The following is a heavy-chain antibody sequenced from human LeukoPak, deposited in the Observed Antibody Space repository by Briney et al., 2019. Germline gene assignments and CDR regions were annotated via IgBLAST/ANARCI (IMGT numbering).Heavy chain of an antibody. CDR3: ARGALTYYYDY. J-gene: IGHJ4*02. V-gene: IGHV3-11*01. CDR2: TSFSGNTI. Sequence: GGSLRLSCAASGFNFKYYAMTWVRQAPGEGLEWVSYTSFSGNTISYADSVKGRFTFSRDNAKNSLFLQMNSLRAEDTAVYYCARGALTYYYDYWGQGTLVAVSS. D-gene: IGHD4/OR15-4a*01. CDR1: GFNFKYYA.